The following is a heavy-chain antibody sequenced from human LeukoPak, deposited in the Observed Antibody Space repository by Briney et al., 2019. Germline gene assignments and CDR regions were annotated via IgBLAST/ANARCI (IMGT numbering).Heavy chain of an antibody. Sequence: SETLSLTCTVSGGSISSGNWWSWVRQPPGKGLEWIGEIYHSGSTNYNPSLKSRVTISVDKSKNQFSLKLSSVTAADTAVYYCARDGSSGYSLGYWGQGTLVTVSS. D-gene: IGHD3-22*01. V-gene: IGHV4-4*02. CDR2: IYHSGST. J-gene: IGHJ4*02. CDR1: GGSISSGNW. CDR3: ARDGSSGYSLGY.